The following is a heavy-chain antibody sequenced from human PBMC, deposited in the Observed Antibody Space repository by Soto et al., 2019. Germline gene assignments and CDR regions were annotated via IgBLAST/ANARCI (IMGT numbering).Heavy chain of an antibody. CDR2: IYYSGST. D-gene: IGHD1-26*01. Sequence: SETLSLTCTVSGGSTSSYYWGWIRQPPGKGLEWIGYIYYSGSTNYNPSLKSRVTISVDTSKNQFSLKLSSVTAADTAVYYCARCLFSYGARFDPWGQGTLVTVSS. V-gene: IGHV4-59*01. CDR3: ARCLFSYGARFDP. CDR1: GGSTSSYY. J-gene: IGHJ5*02.